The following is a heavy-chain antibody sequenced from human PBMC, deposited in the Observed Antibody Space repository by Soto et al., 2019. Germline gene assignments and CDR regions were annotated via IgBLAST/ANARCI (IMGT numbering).Heavy chain of an antibody. Sequence: SVEVSCKXSGGTFSSYAISWVRQAPGQGLEWMGGIIPIFGTANYAQKFQGRVTITADESTSTAYMELSSLRSEDTAVYYCAGGAYHDFWSGYYMALDYGMDVWGQGTTVTVSS. CDR3: AGGAYHDFWSGYYMALDYGMDV. D-gene: IGHD3-3*01. CDR1: GGTFSSYA. J-gene: IGHJ6*02. V-gene: IGHV1-69*13. CDR2: IIPIFGTA.